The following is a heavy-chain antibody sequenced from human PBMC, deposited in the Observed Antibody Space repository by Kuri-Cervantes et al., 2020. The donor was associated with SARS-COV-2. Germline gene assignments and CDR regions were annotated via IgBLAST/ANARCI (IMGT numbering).Heavy chain of an antibody. Sequence: SQTLSLTCAVYGGSFSGYYWSWIRQPPGKGLEWIGEINHSGSTNYNPSLKSRVTISVDTSKNQFSLKLSSVTAADTAVYYCARDLGWITRDAFDIWGQGTMVTVSS. J-gene: IGHJ3*02. CDR1: GGSFSGYY. CDR2: INHSGST. CDR3: ARDLGWITRDAFDI. D-gene: IGHD3-16*01. V-gene: IGHV4-34*01.